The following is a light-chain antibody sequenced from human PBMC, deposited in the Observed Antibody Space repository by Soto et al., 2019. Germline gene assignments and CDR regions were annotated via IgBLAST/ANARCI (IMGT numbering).Light chain of an antibody. CDR1: QSVNNF. V-gene: IGKV3-20*01. CDR3: QQYGSSPLT. CDR2: GAS. J-gene: IGKJ4*01. Sequence: EILFAQSPATLSLSPGERCTLSFRASQSVNNFLAWYQQKPGQAPRLLIYGASSRATGIPDRFSGSGSGADFTLTISRLEPEDFAVYYCQQYGSSPLTFGGGTKVDIK.